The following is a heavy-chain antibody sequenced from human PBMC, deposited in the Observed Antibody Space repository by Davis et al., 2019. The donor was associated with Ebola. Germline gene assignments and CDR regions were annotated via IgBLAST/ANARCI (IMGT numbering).Heavy chain of an antibody. CDR3: AEAYYDFWSGYSN. Sequence: GGSLRLSCAASGFVFRNYVMSWIRQAPGKGLEWVSAISGSGDSTYYADSVKGRFTISRDNSKNTLYLQMNSLKAEDTAVYYCAEAYYDFWSGYSNWGQGTLVTVSS. CDR1: GFVFRNYV. D-gene: IGHD3-3*01. V-gene: IGHV3-23*01. CDR2: ISGSGDST. J-gene: IGHJ4*02.